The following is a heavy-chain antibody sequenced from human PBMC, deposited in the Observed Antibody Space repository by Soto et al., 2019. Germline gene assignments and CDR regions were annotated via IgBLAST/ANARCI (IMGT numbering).Heavy chain of an antibody. CDR3: ARSPILYCSSAYCYTFYLEF. J-gene: IGHJ4*02. CDR1: GFTFNTYG. D-gene: IGHD2-2*02. Sequence: QEQLVESGGGVVQPGRSLRLSCAASGFTFNTYGMHWLRQAPGKGLEWVAVISYDGSDKYYADSVKGRFIISRDNSENPPDLLMNSLRAEDTAIYYGARSPILYCSSAYCYTFYLEFWGQGALVTVSS. CDR2: ISYDGSDK. V-gene: IGHV3-30*03.